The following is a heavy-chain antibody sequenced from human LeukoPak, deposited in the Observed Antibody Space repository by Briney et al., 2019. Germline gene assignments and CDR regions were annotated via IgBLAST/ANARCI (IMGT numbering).Heavy chain of an antibody. CDR2: IYTGGYT. CDR3: ATDCSGSSCYPAGFDY. Sequence: ETLSLTCTVSGGSISSYYWSWIRQPAGKGLEWVGRIYTGGYTNYNPSVKSRVTMSVDTSKNQFSLKLSSVTAADTAVYYCATDCSGSSCYPAGFDYWGQGILVTVSS. CDR1: GGSISSYY. D-gene: IGHD2-15*01. V-gene: IGHV4-4*07. J-gene: IGHJ4*02.